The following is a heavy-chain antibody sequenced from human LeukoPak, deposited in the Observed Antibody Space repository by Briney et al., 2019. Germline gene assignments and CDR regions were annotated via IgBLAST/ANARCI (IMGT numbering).Heavy chain of an antibody. Sequence: PGRSLRLSCAASGFTFSRYGMHWVRQTPGKGLEWVAVIAYDGSRAFYADSVKGRFTISRDNSKNTMSVQMDDLRAEDTAVYYCTRYNNDHFDYWGQGTLVTVSS. CDR1: GFTFSRYG. V-gene: IGHV3-33*01. J-gene: IGHJ4*02. CDR2: IAYDGSRA. CDR3: TRYNNDHFDY. D-gene: IGHD1-14*01.